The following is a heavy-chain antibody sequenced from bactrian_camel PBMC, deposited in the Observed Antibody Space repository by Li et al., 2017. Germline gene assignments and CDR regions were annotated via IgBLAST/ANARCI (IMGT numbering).Heavy chain of an antibody. J-gene: IGHJ4*01. V-gene: IGHV3S31*01. D-gene: IGHD1*01. CDR2: IYTGGGRT. CDR3: AASGRAYCVGLNSQTFNY. CDR1: GDTNSRCV. Sequence: VQLVESGGGLVQPGTSARLSCVASGDTNSRCVGWFRQAPGKEREGVAYIYTGGGRTWYADSVKGRFTISQDNAKNTLYLQMNSLKPEDTAMYYCAASGRAYCVGLNSQTFNYWGQGTQVTVS.